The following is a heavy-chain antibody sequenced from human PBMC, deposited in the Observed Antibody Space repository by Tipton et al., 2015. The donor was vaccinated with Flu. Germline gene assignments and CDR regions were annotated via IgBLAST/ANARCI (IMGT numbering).Heavy chain of an antibody. V-gene: IGHV1-8*01. D-gene: IGHD2/OR15-2a*01. J-gene: IGHJ5*02. Sequence: QVQLVQSGAEVKKPGASVKVSCKASGYTFTSYDINWVRQATGQGLEWMGWMNPNSGNTGYAQKFQGRVTMTRNTSISTAYMELSSLRSEDTAVYYCAKRRFSIDPENGVDFDPWGQGTLVTVSS. CDR2: MNPNSGNT. CDR3: AKRRFSIDPENGVDFDP. CDR1: GYTFTSYD.